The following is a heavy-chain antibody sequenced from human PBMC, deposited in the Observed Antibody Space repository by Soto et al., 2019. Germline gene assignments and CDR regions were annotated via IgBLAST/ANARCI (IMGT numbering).Heavy chain of an antibody. V-gene: IGHV4-39*01. J-gene: IGHJ5*02. D-gene: IGHD3-22*01. CDR1: GGSTSSSSYY. CDR2: IYYSGST. CDR3: ARLGAYYQSLDP. Sequence: SETLSLTCTVSGGSTSSSSYYWGWIRQPPGKGLEWIGSIYYSGSTYYNPSLKSRVTISVDTSKNQFSLKLSSVTAADTAVYYCARLGAYYQSLDPWGPGTLVTVSS.